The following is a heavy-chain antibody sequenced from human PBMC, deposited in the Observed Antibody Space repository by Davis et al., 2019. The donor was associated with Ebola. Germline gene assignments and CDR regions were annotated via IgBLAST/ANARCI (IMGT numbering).Heavy chain of an antibody. CDR1: GGSISSYY. Sequence: SETLSLTCTVPGGSISSYYWSWIRQLPGKGLEWIGYIYYSGSTYYNPSLKSRVTISVDTSKNQFSLKLRSVTAADTAVYYCARSFIMPYFDYWGQGTLVTVSS. CDR3: ARSFIMPYFDY. CDR2: IYYSGST. D-gene: IGHD3-10*01. V-gene: IGHV4-59*06. J-gene: IGHJ4*02.